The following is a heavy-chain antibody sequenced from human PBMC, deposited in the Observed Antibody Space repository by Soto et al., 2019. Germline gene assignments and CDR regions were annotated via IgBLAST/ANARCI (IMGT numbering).Heavy chain of an antibody. CDR1: WGSVSRNSAP. V-gene: IGHV6-1*01. CDR3: AREGDTAMGENWFDP. CDR2: TYYRSKWYN. Sequence: QVQLQQSGPGLVKPSQTLSLTCAISWGSVSRNSAPWNWSRQSPSRGLEWLGRTYYRSKWYNDYAVSVKSLITINPDTSKNHASLQLTSVTPEDTAVYYCAREGDTAMGENWFDPWGQGTLVTFSS. D-gene: IGHD5-18*01. J-gene: IGHJ5*02.